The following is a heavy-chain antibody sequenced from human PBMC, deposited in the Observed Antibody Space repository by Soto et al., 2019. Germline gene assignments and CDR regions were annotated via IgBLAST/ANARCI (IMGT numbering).Heavy chain of an antibody. D-gene: IGHD6-19*01. CDR2: INSDGSST. V-gene: IGHV3-74*01. J-gene: IGHJ3*02. CDR1: GFTFSSYW. Sequence: EVQLVESGGGLVQPGGSLRLSCAASGFTFSSYWMHWVRQAPGKGLVWVSRINSDGSSTSYADSVKGRFTISRDNAKNTLYLQMNSLRAEDTAVYFCASLLSPSAEAAFDIWGQGTMVTVSS. CDR3: ASLLSPSAEAAFDI.